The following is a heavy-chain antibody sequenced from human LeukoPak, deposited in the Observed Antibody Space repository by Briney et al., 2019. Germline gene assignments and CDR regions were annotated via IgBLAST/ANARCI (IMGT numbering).Heavy chain of an antibody. V-gene: IGHV1-8*01. CDR3: ARLAAGTANVVDY. J-gene: IGHJ4*02. CDR2: MNPNSGNT. Sequence: ASVKVSCKASGYTSTSYDINWVRQATGQGLEWMGWMNPNSGNTGYAQKFQGRVTMARNTSISTAYMELSSLRSEDTAVYYCARLAAGTANVVDYWGQGTLVTVSS. D-gene: IGHD6-19*01. CDR1: GYTSTSYD.